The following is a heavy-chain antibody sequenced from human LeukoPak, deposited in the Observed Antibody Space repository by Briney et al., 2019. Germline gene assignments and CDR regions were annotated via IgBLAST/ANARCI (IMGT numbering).Heavy chain of an antibody. CDR3: ARDPTVTTSLYYYYYMDV. V-gene: IGHV3-21*01. CDR2: ISSSSSYI. Sequence: GGTLRLSCAASGFTFSSYGMSWVRQAPGKGLEWVSSISSSSSYIYYADSVKGRFTISRDNAKNSLYLQMNSLRAEDTAVYYCARDPTVTTSLYYYYYMDVWGKGTTVTVSS. CDR1: GFTFSSYG. D-gene: IGHD4-11*01. J-gene: IGHJ6*03.